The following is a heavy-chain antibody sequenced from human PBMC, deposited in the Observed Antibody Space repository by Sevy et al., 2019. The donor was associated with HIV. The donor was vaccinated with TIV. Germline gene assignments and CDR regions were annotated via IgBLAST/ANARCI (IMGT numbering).Heavy chain of an antibody. Sequence: SETLSLTCAVSGYSISSGYYWGWIRQPPGKGLEWIGSIYHSGSTYYNPSLKRRVTISVDTSKNQFSLKLSSVTAADTAVYYCARRYSSSWYFDYWGQGTLVTVSS. D-gene: IGHD6-13*01. CDR1: GYSISSGYY. J-gene: IGHJ4*02. CDR2: IYHSGST. V-gene: IGHV4-38-2*01. CDR3: ARRYSSSWYFDY.